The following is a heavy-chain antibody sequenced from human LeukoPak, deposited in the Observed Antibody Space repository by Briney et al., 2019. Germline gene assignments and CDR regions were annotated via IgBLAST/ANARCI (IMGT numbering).Heavy chain of an antibody. V-gene: IGHV3-7*01. CDR3: ARDRGPRTGFMVREAYDY. Sequence: GGSLRLSCAASGFTFSHFWMSWVCQAPGKGLEWVAYIKKTGSETYYVDSVKGRFTITRDNTRNSLFLQMYSLRAEDTAVYYCARDRGPRTGFMVREAYDYWGQGTLVTVSS. CDR1: GFTFSHFW. D-gene: IGHD3-10*01. CDR2: IKKTGSET. J-gene: IGHJ4*02.